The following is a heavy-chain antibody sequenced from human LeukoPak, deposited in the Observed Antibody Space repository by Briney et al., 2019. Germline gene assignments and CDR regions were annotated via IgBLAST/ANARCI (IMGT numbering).Heavy chain of an antibody. Sequence: GSSVKVSCKASGATFSDFANSWVRHAPGQGLEWMGRTIPMLGVANYAQKFQGTVTISADESTNTAYMKLSSLRSEDTAVYDCAGDRPSGKFEVDLFDGWGQGTLVVVSS. CDR3: AGDRPSGKFEVDLFDG. CDR1: GATFSDFA. V-gene: IGHV1-69*04. J-gene: IGHJ4*02. D-gene: IGHD3-10*01. CDR2: TIPMLGVA.